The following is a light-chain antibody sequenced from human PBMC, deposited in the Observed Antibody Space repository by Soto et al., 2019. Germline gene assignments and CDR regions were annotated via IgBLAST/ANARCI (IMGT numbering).Light chain of an antibody. CDR3: QQYDTSPYKYT. Sequence: EIVLTQSPGTLSLSPGERATLSYRASQSVSSTYLAWYQQKPGQAPRLLIYGASSRATGIPDRFSGSGSGTDFTLTISRLEPEDFAVYYCQQYDTSPYKYTFGQGTKLEIK. CDR2: GAS. V-gene: IGKV3-20*01. CDR1: QSVSSTY. J-gene: IGKJ2*01.